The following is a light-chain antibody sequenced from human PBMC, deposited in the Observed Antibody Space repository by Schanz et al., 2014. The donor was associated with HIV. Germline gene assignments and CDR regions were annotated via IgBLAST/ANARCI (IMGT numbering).Light chain of an antibody. Sequence: QSVLSQPPSASGTPGQRVTISCSGSSSNVGSNTVNWYQQLPGTAPRLLIHNDDRRPSGVPDRFSGSKSGTSASLAISGLRSEDEADYFCAAWDDSLSGLVFGGGTKLTVL. CDR1: SSNVGSNT. CDR2: NDD. V-gene: IGLV1-44*01. J-gene: IGLJ2*01. CDR3: AAWDDSLSGLV.